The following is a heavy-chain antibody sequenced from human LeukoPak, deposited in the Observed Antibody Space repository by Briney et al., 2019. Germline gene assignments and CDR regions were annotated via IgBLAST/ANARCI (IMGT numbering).Heavy chain of an antibody. CDR3: VRGGRRDY. CDR2: ISSSGRTT. J-gene: IGHJ4*02. CDR1: GFSFSSST. V-gene: IGHV3-21*01. Sequence: PGESLRLSCAASGFSFSSSTMNWVRQAPGTGLEWVSSISSSGRTTHYSDSVKGRFSISRDNAKNSLYLQMNSLRAEDTAVYYCVRGGRRDYWGQGTLVT.